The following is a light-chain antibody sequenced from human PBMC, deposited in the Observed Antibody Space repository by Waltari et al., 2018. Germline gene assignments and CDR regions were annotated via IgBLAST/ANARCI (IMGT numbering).Light chain of an antibody. V-gene: IGLV1-47*01. Sequence: QSVLTQPPSASGTPGQRVTISCSGVSSNIGRHYVYWYQQLPGTAPKLLIYRDDNRPSGVPGRFSGSKSGTSASLAISGLRSEDEADYYCAAWDDSLFVGFGGGTKLTVL. CDR2: RDD. CDR3: AAWDDSLFVG. J-gene: IGLJ2*01. CDR1: SSNIGRHY.